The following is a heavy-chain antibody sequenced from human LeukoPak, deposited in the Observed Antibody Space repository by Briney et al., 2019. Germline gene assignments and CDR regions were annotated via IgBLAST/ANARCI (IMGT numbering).Heavy chain of an antibody. CDR1: GGSISSGGYY. CDR2: IYYSGST. CDR3: AREGLDTAFDY. V-gene: IGHV4-31*03. J-gene: IGHJ4*02. Sequence: SQTLSLTCTVSGGSISSGGYYWSWIRQHPGKGLEWIGYIYYSGSTYYNPSLKSRVTISVDTSKNQFSLKLSSVTAADTAVCYCAREGLDTAFDYWGQGTLVTVSS. D-gene: IGHD5-18*01.